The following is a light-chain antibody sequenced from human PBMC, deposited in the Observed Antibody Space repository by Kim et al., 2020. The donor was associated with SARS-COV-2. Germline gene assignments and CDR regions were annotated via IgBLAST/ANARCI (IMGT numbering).Light chain of an antibody. Sequence: QSALTQPASLSGSPGQSVTISCSGTINDLGTYALVSWYQQYPGKAPRLIIFDISQRPSGISGRFSGSKSGNTASLTISPLEPDDEADYFCCSFTSGVRWVFGGGTQLTVL. CDR3: CSFTSGVRWV. CDR1: INDLGTYAL. CDR2: DIS. J-gene: IGLJ3*02. V-gene: IGLV2-23*02.